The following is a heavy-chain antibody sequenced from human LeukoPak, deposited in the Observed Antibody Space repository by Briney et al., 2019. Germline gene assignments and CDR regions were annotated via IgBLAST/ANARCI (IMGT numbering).Heavy chain of an antibody. D-gene: IGHD3-10*01. CDR2: ISYDGNNK. Sequence: GGSLRLSCAASGFTFSSYSMHWVRQAPGKGLEWVAVISYDGNNKYYADSVKGRFTISRDNSKNTLYLQMNSLRAEDTAVYYCAREARFGELNAFGIWGQGTMVTVSS. V-gene: IGHV3-30-3*01. J-gene: IGHJ3*02. CDR1: GFTFSSYS. CDR3: AREARFGELNAFGI.